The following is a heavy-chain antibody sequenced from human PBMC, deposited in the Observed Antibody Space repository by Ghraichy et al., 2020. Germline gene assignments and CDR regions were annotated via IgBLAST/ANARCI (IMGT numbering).Heavy chain of an antibody. Sequence: SETLSLTCAVYGGSFSGYYWSWIRQPPGKGLEWIGEINHSGSTNYNPSLKSRVTISVDTSKNQFSLKLSYVTAADTAVYYCARGLRGSGSYYNVPYYGMDVWGQGTTVTVSS. CDR3: ARGLRGSGSYYNVPYYGMDV. CDR1: GGSFSGYY. V-gene: IGHV4-34*01. J-gene: IGHJ6*02. CDR2: INHSGST. D-gene: IGHD3-10*01.